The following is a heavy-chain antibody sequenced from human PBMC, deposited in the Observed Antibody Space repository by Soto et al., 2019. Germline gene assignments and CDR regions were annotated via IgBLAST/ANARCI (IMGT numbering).Heavy chain of an antibody. CDR2: LFGNGRGI. D-gene: IGHD3-16*01. V-gene: IGHV3-23*01. CDR1: GFTFHIYA. J-gene: IGHJ6*03. Sequence: GGSLRLSCAASGFTFHIYAMSWVRQTPGKGLEWISGLFGNGRGISYADSVKGRFTISRDNSKNTLYLQMNSLRAEDTAVYYCAKGARREGYYYYYMDVWGKGTTVTVSS. CDR3: AKGARREGYYYYYMDV.